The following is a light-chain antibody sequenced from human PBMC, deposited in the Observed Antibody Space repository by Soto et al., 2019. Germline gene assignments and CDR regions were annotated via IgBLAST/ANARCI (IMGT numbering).Light chain of an antibody. Sequence: DIQMTQSPSTQSASVGDRVIITCRASQSISSWLAWYQQKPGKVPKLLIYDASTLEGGVPSRFSGSGSGTEFTLTISSLQPDDFATYYCQEYNSDFRTFGQGTKVENK. J-gene: IGKJ1*01. CDR2: DAS. V-gene: IGKV1-5*01. CDR3: QEYNSDFRT. CDR1: QSISSW.